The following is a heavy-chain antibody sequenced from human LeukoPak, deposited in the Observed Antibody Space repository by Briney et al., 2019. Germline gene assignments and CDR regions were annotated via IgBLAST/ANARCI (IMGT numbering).Heavy chain of an antibody. CDR1: GFTFSSYA. D-gene: IGHD4-11*01. CDR3: ARSDMTTVIDFDY. J-gene: IGHJ4*02. Sequence: GGSLRLSCAASGFTFSSYAIHWVRQAPGKGLEWVAVISYDGSNKYYADSVKGRFTISRDNSKNTLYLQMNSLRAEDTAVYYCARSDMTTVIDFDYWGQGTLVTVSS. V-gene: IGHV3-30-3*01. CDR2: ISYDGSNK.